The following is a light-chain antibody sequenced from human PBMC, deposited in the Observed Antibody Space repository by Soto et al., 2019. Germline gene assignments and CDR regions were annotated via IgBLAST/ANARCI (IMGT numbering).Light chain of an antibody. CDR3: QQYGSSEII. CDR2: GAS. V-gene: IGKV3-20*01. Sequence: EIVVTQSPGTLSFSPGERATLSCRASQSVSSSYLAWYQQKPGQAPRLPIYGASSRATGIPDRFSGSVSGTDFTLTITRLEPEDFAVFYCQQYGSSEIIFGQGTRLEI. J-gene: IGKJ5*01. CDR1: QSVSSSY.